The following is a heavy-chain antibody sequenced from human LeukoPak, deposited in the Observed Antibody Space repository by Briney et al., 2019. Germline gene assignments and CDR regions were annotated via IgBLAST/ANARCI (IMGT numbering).Heavy chain of an antibody. J-gene: IGHJ4*02. D-gene: IGHD2-21*02. V-gene: IGHV3-7*01. CDR2: IQQDGGDT. Sequence: SGGSLRLSCTASGFTFSNYWMTWVRQAPGKGLEWVANIQQDGGDTRYVDSVRGRFTISRDNAMNSLYLQMNNLRAEDTAVYYCARAPQLVVVTAMAFDYWGQGTLVTVSS. CDR3: ARAPQLVVVTAMAFDY. CDR1: GFTFSNYW.